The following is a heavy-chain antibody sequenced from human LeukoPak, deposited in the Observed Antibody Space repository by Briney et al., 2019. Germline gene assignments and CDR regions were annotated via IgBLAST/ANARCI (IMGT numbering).Heavy chain of an antibody. D-gene: IGHD3-10*01. V-gene: IGHV1-2*02. CDR3: ARGDYYGSPKTVAA. J-gene: IGHJ5*02. CDR1: GYTFADYY. Sequence: ASVKVSCKASGYTFADYYMNWVRQAPGQGLEWMGWINPDNGGTNYAQKFQGRVIMTRDTSITTVYMELSGLRSDDTAVYYCARGDYYGSPKTVAAWGQGTLVTVSS. CDR2: INPDNGGT.